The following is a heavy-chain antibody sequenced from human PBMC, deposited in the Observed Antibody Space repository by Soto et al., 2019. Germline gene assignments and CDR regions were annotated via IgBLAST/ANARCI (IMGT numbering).Heavy chain of an antibody. Sequence: QVQLVESGGGVVQPGRSLRLSCAASGFSFSSYGMHWVRQAPGKGLEWVAVIWYDGSKRYYEDSVTGRFTISRDNSNNTLSLQMNSLSVEDTAVYFCARSSGLSIDYWGRGTLVTVSS. V-gene: IGHV3-33*01. D-gene: IGHD6-19*01. J-gene: IGHJ4*02. CDR2: IWYDGSKR. CDR1: GFSFSSYG. CDR3: ARSSGLSIDY.